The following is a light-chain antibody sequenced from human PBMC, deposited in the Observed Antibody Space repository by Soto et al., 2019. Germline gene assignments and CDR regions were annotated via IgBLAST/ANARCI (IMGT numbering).Light chain of an antibody. Sequence: EIVLTQSPGTLSLSPGERATLSCRASQSVSTSYLAWYQQKPGQAPRLLIYGASSRATGIPDRFSGSGSGADFTLTISRMEPEDFAVYDCQQYGSVPLTFGGGTKGEIK. CDR1: QSVSTSY. J-gene: IGKJ4*01. CDR3: QQYGSVPLT. V-gene: IGKV3-20*01. CDR2: GAS.